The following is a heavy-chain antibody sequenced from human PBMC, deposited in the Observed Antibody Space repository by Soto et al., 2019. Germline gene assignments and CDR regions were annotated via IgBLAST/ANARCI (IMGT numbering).Heavy chain of an antibody. V-gene: IGHV4-39*01. CDR2: IYYSGST. D-gene: IGHD3-22*01. CDR3: ARHNRVGYYYDSNPQGFDY. CDR1: GGSISSSSYY. J-gene: IGHJ4*02. Sequence: SETLSLTCTVSGGSISSSSYYWGWIRQPPGKGLEWIGSIYYSGSTYYNPSLKSRVTISVDTSKNQFSLKLSSVTAADTAVYYCARHNRVGYYYDSNPQGFDYWGQGTLVTVS.